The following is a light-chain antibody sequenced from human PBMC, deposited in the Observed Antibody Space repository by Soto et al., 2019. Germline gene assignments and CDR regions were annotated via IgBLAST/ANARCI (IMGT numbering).Light chain of an antibody. CDR3: QSYDRSLSGSRV. V-gene: IGLV1-40*01. Sequence: QSVLTQPPSVSGAPGQRVTISCTGSSSNIGAGYDVHWYQQHPGTAPKLLIYDNSNRTSGVPDRFSGSKAGTSASLAITGLQAEDEADYYGQSYDRSLSGSRVFGTGTKLTVL. CDR2: DNS. J-gene: IGLJ1*01. CDR1: SSNIGAGYD.